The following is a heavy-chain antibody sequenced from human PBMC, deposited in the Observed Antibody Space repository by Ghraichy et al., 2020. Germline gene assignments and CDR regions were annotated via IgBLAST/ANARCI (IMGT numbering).Heavy chain of an antibody. CDR2: ISGSGHST. D-gene: IGHD3-3*01. J-gene: IGHJ4*02. CDR3: AAGHYDFWSDYPYSFDY. V-gene: IGHV3-23*01. CDR1: GFTFSSYA. Sequence: GGSLRLSCAASGFTFSSYAMSWVRQAPGKGLEWVSVISGSGHSTYYADSVKGRFTISRDNSKNTLYLQMNSLGAEDTAVYYCAAGHYDFWSDYPYSFDYWGQGTLVTVTS.